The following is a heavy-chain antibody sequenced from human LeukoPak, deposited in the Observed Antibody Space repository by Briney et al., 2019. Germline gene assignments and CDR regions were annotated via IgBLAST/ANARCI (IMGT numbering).Heavy chain of an antibody. D-gene: IGHD5-24*01. Sequence: SETLSLTCTVSGGSISSGDYYWSWIRQPPGKGLEWIGYIYYSGSTYYNPSLKSRATISVDTSKNQFSLKLSSVTAADTAVYYCARARDGYNTLDYWGQGTLVTVSS. J-gene: IGHJ4*02. CDR3: ARARDGYNTLDY. CDR2: IYYSGST. V-gene: IGHV4-30-4*08. CDR1: GGSISSGDYY.